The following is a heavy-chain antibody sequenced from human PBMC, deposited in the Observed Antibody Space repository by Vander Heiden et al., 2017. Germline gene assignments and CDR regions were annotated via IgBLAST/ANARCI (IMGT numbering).Heavy chain of an antibody. J-gene: IGHJ4*02. CDR3: TRDRAWNYSDY. D-gene: IGHD1-1*01. CDR2: IRSKAYGGTT. Sequence: EVQLVESGGGLVQPGRSLRLSCTASGFPFGDYAMSWFRQAPGKGLEWVGFIRSKAYGGTTEYAASVKGRFTISRDDSKSIAYLQMNSLKTEDTAVYYCTRDRAWNYSDYWGQGTLVTVSS. CDR1: GFPFGDYA. V-gene: IGHV3-49*03.